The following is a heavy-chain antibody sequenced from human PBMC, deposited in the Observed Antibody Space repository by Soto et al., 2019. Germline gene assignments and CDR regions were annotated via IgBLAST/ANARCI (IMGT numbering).Heavy chain of an antibody. D-gene: IGHD3-22*01. CDR3: AKDSFPDSSGYYYW. CDR2: ISWNSGSI. Sequence: GWSLRLSCASSVFTFDDYAMHWVRQAPGKGLEWVSGISWNSGSIGYADSVKGRFTISRDNAKNSLYLQMNSLRAEDTALYYCAKDSFPDSSGYYYWWGQGTMVTVSS. J-gene: IGHJ3*01. CDR1: VFTFDDYA. V-gene: IGHV3-9*01.